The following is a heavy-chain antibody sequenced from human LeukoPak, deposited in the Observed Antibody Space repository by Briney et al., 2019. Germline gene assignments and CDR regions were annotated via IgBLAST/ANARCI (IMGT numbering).Heavy chain of an antibody. CDR1: GGSFSGYY. Sequence: SETLSLTCAVYGGSFSGYYWSWIRQPPGKGLEWIGEINHSGSTNYNPSLKSRVTISVDTSKNQFSLKLSSVTAADTAVYYCAAFMVRGESYFDYWGQGTLVTVSS. J-gene: IGHJ4*02. D-gene: IGHD3-10*01. CDR3: AAFMVRGESYFDY. V-gene: IGHV4-34*01. CDR2: INHSGST.